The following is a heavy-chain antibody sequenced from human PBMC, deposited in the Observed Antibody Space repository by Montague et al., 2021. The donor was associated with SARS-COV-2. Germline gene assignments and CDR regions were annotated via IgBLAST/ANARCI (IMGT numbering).Heavy chain of an antibody. CDR1: GDSVSIHSGT. J-gene: IGHJ4*02. D-gene: IGHD2-15*01. V-gene: IGHV6-1*01. Sequence: CAISGDSVSIHSGTWNWVRLSPSRGLEWLGRTYYRSEWYSDYSVSVKSRISINPDTSKNQFSLQLNSVTPEDTAVYYCARAERGSCGDGNCYQYFFNYWGQGTLVTVSS. CDR2: TYYRSEWYS. CDR3: ARAERGSCGDGNCYQYFFNY.